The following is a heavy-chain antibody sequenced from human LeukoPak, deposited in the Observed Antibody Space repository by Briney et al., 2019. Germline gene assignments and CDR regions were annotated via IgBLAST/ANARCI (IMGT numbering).Heavy chain of an antibody. J-gene: IGHJ4*02. V-gene: IGHV3-7*01. D-gene: IGHD4-11*01. CDR2: IKQDGSEK. Sequence: GGSLRLSCAASGFTFTNYWMSWVRQAPGKGLEWVANIKQDGSEKYYVDSVKGRFTISRDNAKNSLYLQMNSLRAEDTAVYYCARDAYRDRYFDYWGQGTLVTVSS. CDR1: GFTFTNYW. CDR3: ARDAYRDRYFDY.